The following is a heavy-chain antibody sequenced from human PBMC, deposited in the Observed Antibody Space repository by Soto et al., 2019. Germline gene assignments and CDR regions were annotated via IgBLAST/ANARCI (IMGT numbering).Heavy chain of an antibody. CDR1: GFTFSSYG. CDR3: VKDGSSGWPYYYGMDV. J-gene: IGHJ6*02. Sequence: GGSLRLSCAASGFTFSSYGMHWVRQAPGKGLEWVAVISYDGSNKYYADSVKGRFTISRDNSKNTLYLQMSSLRAEDTAVYYCVKDGSSGWPYYYGMDVWGQGTTVTVSS. D-gene: IGHD6-19*01. CDR2: ISYDGSNK. V-gene: IGHV3-30*18.